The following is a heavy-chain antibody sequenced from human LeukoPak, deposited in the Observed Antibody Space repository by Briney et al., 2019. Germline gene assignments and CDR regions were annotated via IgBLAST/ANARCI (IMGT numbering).Heavy chain of an antibody. Sequence: SETLSLTCAVYGGSFSGYYWSWIRQPPGKGLEWIGEINHSGSTNYNPSLRSRVTISVDTSKNQFSLKLSSVTAADTAVYYCAKLKYYYGSGSYYPRGGYFDYWGQGTLVTVSS. CDR3: AKLKYYYGSGSYYPRGGYFDY. V-gene: IGHV4-34*01. J-gene: IGHJ4*02. D-gene: IGHD3-10*01. CDR1: GGSFSGYY. CDR2: INHSGST.